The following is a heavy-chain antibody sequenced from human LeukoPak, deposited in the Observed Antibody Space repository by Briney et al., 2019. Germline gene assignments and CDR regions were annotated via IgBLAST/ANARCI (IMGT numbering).Heavy chain of an antibody. Sequence: SETLSLTCTVSGGFISSSSYYWGWIRQPPGKGLEWIGSIYYSGSTYYNPSLKSRVTISVDTSKNQFSLKLSSVTAADTAVYYCAKRKPGVVIPYDAFDIWGQGTMVTVSS. CDR3: AKRKPGVVIPYDAFDI. CDR2: IYYSGST. CDR1: GGFISSSSYY. J-gene: IGHJ3*02. V-gene: IGHV4-39*07. D-gene: IGHD3-3*01.